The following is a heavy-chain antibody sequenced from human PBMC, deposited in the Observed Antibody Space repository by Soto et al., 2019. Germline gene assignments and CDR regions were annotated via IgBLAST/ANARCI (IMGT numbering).Heavy chain of an antibody. CDR2: IYYSGST. CDR3: AKSIAAAGTRSFSFDY. CDR1: GGSISSYY. J-gene: IGHJ4*02. V-gene: IGHV4-59*01. Sequence: SETLSLTCTVSGGSISSYYWSWIRQPPGKGLEWIGYIYYSGSTNYNPSLKSRVTISVDTSKNQFSLKLSSVTAADTAMYYCAKSIAAAGTRSFSFDYWGQGTLVTVSS. D-gene: IGHD6-13*01.